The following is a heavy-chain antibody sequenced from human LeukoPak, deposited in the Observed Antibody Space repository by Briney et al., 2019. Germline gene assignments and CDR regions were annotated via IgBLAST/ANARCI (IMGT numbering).Heavy chain of an antibody. CDR3: ATTRNPYCSGGSCYYNWFDP. D-gene: IGHD2-15*01. CDR1: GYTFTSYG. V-gene: IGHV1-69*11. Sequence: GASVKVSCKASGYTFTSYGISWVRQAPGQGLEWMGIINPSGGSTNYAQKFQGRVTITADESTSTAYMELSSLRSEDTAVYYCATTRNPYCSGGSCYYNWFDPWGQGTLVTVSS. J-gene: IGHJ5*02. CDR2: INPSGGST.